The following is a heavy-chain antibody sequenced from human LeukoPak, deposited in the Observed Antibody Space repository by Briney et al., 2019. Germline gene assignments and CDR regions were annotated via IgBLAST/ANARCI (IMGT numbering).Heavy chain of an antibody. Sequence: SLRLSCAASGFTFDDYAMHWGRQAPGKGLEGVSGISWNSGSIAYADSVKGRFTISRDNAKNSLYLQMNSLRTEDTALYYCAKDKGFGELYYGMDVWGQGTTVTVSS. CDR3: AKDKGFGELYYGMDV. CDR2: ISWNSGSI. CDR1: GFTFDDYA. D-gene: IGHD3-10*01. J-gene: IGHJ6*02. V-gene: IGHV3-9*01.